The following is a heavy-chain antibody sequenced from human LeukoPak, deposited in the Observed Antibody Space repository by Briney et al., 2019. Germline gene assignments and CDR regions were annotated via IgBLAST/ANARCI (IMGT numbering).Heavy chain of an antibody. V-gene: IGHV3-30-3*01. CDR2: ISYDGSNK. CDR1: GFTFSSYA. J-gene: IGHJ5*02. CDR3: ARGPIRFLEWLFS. Sequence: GGSLRLSCAASGFTFSSYAMHWVRQAPGKGLEWVAVISYDGSNKYYADSVKGRFTISRDNSKNTLYLQMNSLRAEDTAVYYCARGPIRFLEWLFSWGQGTLVTVSS. D-gene: IGHD3-3*01.